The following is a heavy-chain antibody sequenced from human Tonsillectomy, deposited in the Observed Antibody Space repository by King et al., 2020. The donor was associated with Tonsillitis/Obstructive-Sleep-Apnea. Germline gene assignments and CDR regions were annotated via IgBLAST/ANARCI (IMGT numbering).Heavy chain of an antibody. J-gene: IGHJ4*02. D-gene: IGHD4-17*01. CDR1: GGSFSVYY. V-gene: IGHV4-34*01. Sequence: VQLQQWGAGLLKPSETLSLTCAVYGGSFSVYYWSWIRQPPGKGLEWIGEINHSGSTNYNPSLTSRVTISVDTSKNQFSLKLTSVTAADTAVYYCAAGQDYGDCGGLKIFDYWGQGTLVTVSS. CDR2: INHSGST. CDR3: AAGQDYGDCGGLKIFDY.